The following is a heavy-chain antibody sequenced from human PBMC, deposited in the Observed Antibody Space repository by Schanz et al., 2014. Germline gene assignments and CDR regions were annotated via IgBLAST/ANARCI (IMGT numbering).Heavy chain of an antibody. Sequence: VYLVESGGDLVKPGGSLRLSCAASGFTFSDYYMAWIRQAPGKGLEWVGRITNKPNNYNTEYAVSVKGRFTISRDDSRNSLYLQMSSLKTEDTAVYYCVRLDVHDYWGQGTLVTVSA. CDR2: ITNKPNNYNT. J-gene: IGHJ4*02. CDR3: VRLDVHDY. V-gene: IGHV3-72*01. D-gene: IGHD3-16*01. CDR1: GFTFSDYY.